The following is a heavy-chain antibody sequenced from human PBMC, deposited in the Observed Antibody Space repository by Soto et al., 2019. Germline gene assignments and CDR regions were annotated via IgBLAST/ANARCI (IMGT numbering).Heavy chain of an antibody. J-gene: IGHJ4*02. Sequence: EVQLVESGGGLVQPGGSLGLPCEASGFPFSSLSRNWVPQAPGKGLEWVSYISSSSSTIYYADSVKGRFTISRDNAKNSLYLQMNSLRAEDTAVYYCARDKGRSPLDYWGQGTLVTVSS. CDR1: GFPFSSLS. CDR3: ARDKGRSPLDY. D-gene: IGHD2-15*01. V-gene: IGHV3-48*01. CDR2: ISSSSSTI.